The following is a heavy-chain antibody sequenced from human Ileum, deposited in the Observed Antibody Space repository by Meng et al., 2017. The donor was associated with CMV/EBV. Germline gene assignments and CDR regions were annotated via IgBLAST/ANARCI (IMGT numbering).Heavy chain of an antibody. V-gene: IGHV1-69*04. CDR1: GGTFSSNS. CDR3: AKDQADDYNYPPLDY. CDR2: IIPIVDVT. J-gene: IGHJ4*02. Sequence: SGGTFSSNSNSWLRQAPGQGLEWMGRIIPIVDVTNYSQKFQGRVTITADKATGTAYMELTSLRSEDTAVYYCAKDQADDYNYPPLDYWGQGTLVTVSS. D-gene: IGHD5-24*01.